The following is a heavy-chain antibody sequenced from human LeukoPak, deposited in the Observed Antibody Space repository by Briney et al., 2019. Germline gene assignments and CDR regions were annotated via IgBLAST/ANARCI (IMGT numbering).Heavy chain of an antibody. CDR2: INLGGST. J-gene: IGHJ4*02. Sequence: SETLSLTCAIYGGSFDGYSWSWIRQSPGEGLEWIGEINLGGSTNYNPSLKSRVTMTIDTSKKEVSLKLTSVTAADTSIYFCATSTKTVRPDSWDSWGQGTLVSVSS. CDR3: ATSTKTVRPDSWDS. D-gene: IGHD6-6*01. CDR1: GGSFDGYS. V-gene: IGHV4-34*01.